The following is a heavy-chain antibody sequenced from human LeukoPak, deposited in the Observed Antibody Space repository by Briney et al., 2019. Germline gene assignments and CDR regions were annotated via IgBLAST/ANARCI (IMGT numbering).Heavy chain of an antibody. J-gene: IGHJ4*02. Sequence: ASVKVSCKASGYTFTGYFMHWVRQAPGQGHEWMGWINPHSGGTDNAQTFQGRVTMTRDTSINTAYMELTRMTSDDTAVYFCARGGGTSGPELDYWGQGTLVTVSS. CDR3: ARGGGTSGPELDY. V-gene: IGHV1-2*02. CDR1: GYTFTGYF. CDR2: INPHSGGT. D-gene: IGHD3-3*01.